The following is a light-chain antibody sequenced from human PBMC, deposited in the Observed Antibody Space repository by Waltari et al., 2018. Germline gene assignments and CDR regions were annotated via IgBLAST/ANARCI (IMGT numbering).Light chain of an antibody. CDR3: FQGIEFPYS. V-gene: IGKV2-40*01. Sequence: SQTPLSLPVTPGEPASISCRSSHSLLDSEDGNTYLEWYLQKPGQSPQPWIYDVSIRASGVPDRFSGSGSDTDFTLKISRVEAEDVGIYYCFQGIEFPYSFGQGTKLEIK. CDR2: DVS. CDR1: HSLLDSEDGNTY. J-gene: IGKJ2*03.